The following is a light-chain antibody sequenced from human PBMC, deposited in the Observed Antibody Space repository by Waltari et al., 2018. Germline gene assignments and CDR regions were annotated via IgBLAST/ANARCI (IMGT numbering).Light chain of an antibody. V-gene: IGLV4-69*01. CDR2: VNSDGSH. CDR1: GHSTNI. Sequence: GHSTNIIAWHQQQPEKGPRYLMKVNSDGSHSKGDQIPDRFSGSSSGAEHYLTISRLQSEDEADYYCQTGGHGTWVFGGGTKLTVL. CDR3: QTGGHGTWV. J-gene: IGLJ3*02.